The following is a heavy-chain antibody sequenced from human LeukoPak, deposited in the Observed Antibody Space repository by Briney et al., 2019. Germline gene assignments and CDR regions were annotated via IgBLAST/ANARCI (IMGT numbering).Heavy chain of an antibody. CDR2: FSYDGNNN. CDR3: AKDRMVTTGLGALDI. D-gene: IGHD4-17*01. CDR1: GFTFSSYA. J-gene: IGHJ3*02. Sequence: GGSLRLSCVASGFTFSSYAMHWVRQAPGKGLEWVAVFSYDGNNNYYADSVKGRFTISRDNSKNTLYLQMNSLRGEDTAVYYCAKDRMVTTGLGALDIWGPGTMVTVSS. V-gene: IGHV3-30-3*02.